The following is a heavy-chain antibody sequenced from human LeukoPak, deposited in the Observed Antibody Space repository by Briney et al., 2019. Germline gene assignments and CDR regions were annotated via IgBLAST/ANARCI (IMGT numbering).Heavy chain of an antibody. CDR2: ISYDGSNK. CDR1: GFTFSSYA. J-gene: IGHJ4*02. CDR3: ARDSPLYCSSTSRTNDL. D-gene: IGHD2-2*01. Sequence: PGGSLRLSCAASGFTFSSYAMHWVRQAPGKGLEWVAVISYDGSNKYYADSVKGRFTISRDNSKNTLYLQMNSLRAEDTTVYYCARDSPLYCSSTSRTNDLWGQGTLVTVSS. V-gene: IGHV3-30-3*01.